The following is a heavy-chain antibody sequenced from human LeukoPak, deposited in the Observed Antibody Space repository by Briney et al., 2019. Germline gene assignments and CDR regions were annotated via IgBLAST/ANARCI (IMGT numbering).Heavy chain of an antibody. CDR1: GFTLSDFY. J-gene: IGHJ3*02. V-gene: IGHV3-11*01. CDR3: ASRRTVASTDPHTFDI. CDR2: ISDSGNII. D-gene: IGHD4-23*01. Sequence: GGSLRLSCAASGFTLSDFYMSWIRQAPGKGLEWVSYISDSGNIIFYADSVKGRLTISRDNVKNSLYLQMNSLRAEDTALYYCASRRTVASTDPHTFDIWGQGTMVTVSS.